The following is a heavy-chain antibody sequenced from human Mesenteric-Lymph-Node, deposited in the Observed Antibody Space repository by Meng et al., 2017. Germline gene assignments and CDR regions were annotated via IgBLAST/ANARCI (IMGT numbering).Heavy chain of an antibody. J-gene: IGHJ6*02. Sequence: ASVKVSCKASGYTFTSYGISWVRQAPGQGLEWMGWISAYNGNTNYAQKLQSRVTMTTDTSTSTAYMELRSLRSDDTAVYYCAREPAAGGSDWYWSGYYYGMDVWGQGTMVTVSS. D-gene: IGHD6-19*01. CDR2: ISAYNGNT. V-gene: IGHV1-18*01. CDR1: GYTFTSYG. CDR3: AREPAAGGSDWYWSGYYYGMDV.